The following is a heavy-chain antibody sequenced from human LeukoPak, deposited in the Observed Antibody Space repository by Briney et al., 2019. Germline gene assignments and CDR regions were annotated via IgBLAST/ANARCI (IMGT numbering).Heavy chain of an antibody. CDR3: ARDEGCSGGSCYDFDY. CDR2: IIPIFGTA. CDR1: GGTFSSYA. V-gene: IGHV1-69*06. J-gene: IGHJ4*02. Sequence: SVKVSCKASGGTFSSYAISWVRQAPGQGLEWMGGIIPIFGTANYAQKFQGRVTITADKSTSTAYMELSSLRSEDTAVYYCARDEGCSGGSCYDFDYWGQGTLVTVSS. D-gene: IGHD2-15*01.